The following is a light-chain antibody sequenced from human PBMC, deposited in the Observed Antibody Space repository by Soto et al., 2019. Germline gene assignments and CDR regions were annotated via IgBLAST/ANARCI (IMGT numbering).Light chain of an antibody. Sequence: EIVLTRSPGTLSLSPGERATLSCRASQSVSSSYLAWYQHKPGQAPRLLIFGASSRATGIPDRFSGSGSGTDFTRTISRLEPEDFGVYYCQQYGSSPRTFGQGTKLEIK. V-gene: IGKV3-20*01. J-gene: IGKJ2*02. CDR2: GAS. CDR1: QSVSSSY. CDR3: QQYGSSPRT.